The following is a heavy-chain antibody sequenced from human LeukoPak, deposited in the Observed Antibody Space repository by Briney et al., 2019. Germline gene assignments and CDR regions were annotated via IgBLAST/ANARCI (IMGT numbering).Heavy chain of an antibody. CDR2: ISGSGGST. D-gene: IGHD3-10*01. Sequence: GGSLSLSCAASGFTFSSYAMSWVRQAPGKGLEWVSAISGSGGSTYYADSVKGRFTISRDNSKNTLYLQMNSLRAEDTAVYYCAKPLWFGELLFGHYYFDYWGQGTLVTVSS. CDR3: AKPLWFGELLFGHYYFDY. V-gene: IGHV3-23*01. J-gene: IGHJ4*02. CDR1: GFTFSSYA.